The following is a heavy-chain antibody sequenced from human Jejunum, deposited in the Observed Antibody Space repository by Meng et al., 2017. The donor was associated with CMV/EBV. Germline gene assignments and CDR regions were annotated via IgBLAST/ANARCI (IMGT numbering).Heavy chain of an antibody. CDR3: ARVGLEPVDY. Sequence: CAAFGSTVRTASMNWVRQAPGEGLVWVSRINPDGRITNYSDSVKSRFTISRDNAKNTLYLQMNSLRSEDTAVCYFARVGLEPVDYWGQGTRVTGSS. CDR1: GSTVRTAS. D-gene: IGHD1-14*01. V-gene: IGHV3-74*01. CDR2: INPDGRIT. J-gene: IGHJ4*02.